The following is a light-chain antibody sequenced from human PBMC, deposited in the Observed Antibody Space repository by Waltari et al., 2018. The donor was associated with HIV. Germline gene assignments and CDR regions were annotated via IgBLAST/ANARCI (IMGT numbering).Light chain of an antibody. CDR2: DSS. J-gene: IGKJ1*01. CDR1: QGVSTN. Sequence: ETVVTQAPAALSASPGARASLSCIASQGVSTNLAWYHQVSGQAPSLLISDSSNRATAVPDRFCGSGAETHFTLTISSLQSEDSGVFCCQQYSDWPRAFGLGTKVEV. CDR3: QQYSDWPRA. V-gene: IGKV3-15*01.